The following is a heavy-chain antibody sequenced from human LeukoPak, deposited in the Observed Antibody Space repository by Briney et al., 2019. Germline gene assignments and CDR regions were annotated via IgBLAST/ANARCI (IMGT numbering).Heavy chain of an antibody. D-gene: IGHD2-2*01. CDR2: IYYSGST. CDR3: ARYNGSTSFFYYYYYGMDV. CDR1: GGSISSSSYY. Sequence: SETLSLTCTVSGGSISSSSYYWGWIRQPPGKGLEWIGSIYYSGSTYYNPSPKSRVTISVDTSKNQFSLKLSSVTAADTAVYYCARYNGSTSFFYYYYYGMDVWGQGTTVTVSS. V-gene: IGHV4-39*07. J-gene: IGHJ6*02.